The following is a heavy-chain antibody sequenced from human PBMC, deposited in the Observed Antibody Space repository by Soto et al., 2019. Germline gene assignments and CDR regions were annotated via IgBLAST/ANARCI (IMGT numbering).Heavy chain of an antibody. J-gene: IGHJ6*02. D-gene: IGHD3-22*01. CDR2: IYPGDSDT. CDR1: GYSFTSYW. V-gene: IGHV5-51*01. CDR3: ARMYYYDSSGYKYGMDV. Sequence: PGESLKISCKGSGYSFTSYWIGWVRQMPGKGLEWMGIIYPGDSDTRYSPSFQGQVTISADRSISTAYLQWSSLKASDTAMYYCARMYYYDSSGYKYGMDVWGQGTTVTVSS.